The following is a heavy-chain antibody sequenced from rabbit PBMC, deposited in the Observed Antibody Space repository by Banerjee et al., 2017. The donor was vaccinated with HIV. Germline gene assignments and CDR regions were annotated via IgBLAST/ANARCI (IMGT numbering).Heavy chain of an antibody. Sequence: QSLEESGGDLVKPGTSLTLTCKASGFSFSNKYVMCWVRQAPGKGLEWIACINTSSGNTVYASWAKGRFTISKTSSTTVTLQMTSLTAADTATYFCARTYGANGDDYYFNGWGPGTLVTVS. V-gene: IGHV1S40*01. CDR1: GFSFSNKYV. CDR2: INTSSGNT. J-gene: IGHJ4*01. D-gene: IGHD2-1*01. CDR3: ARTYGANGDDYYFNG.